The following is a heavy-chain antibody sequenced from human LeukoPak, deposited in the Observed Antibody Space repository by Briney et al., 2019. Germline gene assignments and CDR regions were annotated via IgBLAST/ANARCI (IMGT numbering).Heavy chain of an antibody. CDR3: ARDYRGFGGV. CDR1: GGSISSGGYS. CDR2: IYYSGST. V-gene: IGHV4-30-4*07. Sequence: PSETLSLTCAVSGGSISSGGYSWSWIRQPPGKGLEWIGYIYYSGSTYYNPSLKSRVTISVDTSKNQFSLKLSSVTAADTAVYYCARDYRGFGGVWGQGTLVTVSS. J-gene: IGHJ4*02. D-gene: IGHD3-16*01.